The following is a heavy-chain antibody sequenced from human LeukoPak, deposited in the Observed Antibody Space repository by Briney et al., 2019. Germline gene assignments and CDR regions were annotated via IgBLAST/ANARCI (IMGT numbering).Heavy chain of an antibody. V-gene: IGHV4-61*02. D-gene: IGHD2-15*01. Sequence: PSETLSLTCTVSGGSISSGSYYWSWIRQPAGKGLEWIGRIYTSGSTNYNPSLKSRVTISVDTSKNQFSLKLSSVTAADTAVYYCARENCSGGSCYSIYYYYYMDVWGKGTTVTVSS. CDR1: GGSISSGSYY. CDR2: IYTSGST. J-gene: IGHJ6*03. CDR3: ARENCSGGSCYSIYYYYYMDV.